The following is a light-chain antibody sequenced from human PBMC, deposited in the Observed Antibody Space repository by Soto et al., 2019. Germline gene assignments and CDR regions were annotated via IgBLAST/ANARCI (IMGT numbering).Light chain of an antibody. CDR1: SSDVGGYSY. J-gene: IGLJ1*01. Sequence: QSALTQPPSASGSPGQAVTISCTGTSSDVGGYSYVSWYQQHPGKAPKVMIYEGSKRPSGVSNRFSGSKSDNTASLTISGLQAEDEADYYCSSYTDSSNYVFGTGTKLTVL. CDR3: SSYTDSSNYV. CDR2: EGS. V-gene: IGLV2-8*01.